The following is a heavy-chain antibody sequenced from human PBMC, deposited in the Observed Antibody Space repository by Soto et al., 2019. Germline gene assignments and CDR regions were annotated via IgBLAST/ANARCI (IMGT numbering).Heavy chain of an antibody. Sequence: EVQLVESGGGLVEPGGSLRLSCAASGLSLSNVWMDWVRQAPGKGLEWVGRIKSKSAGGTTDCAAPVKGRFTISRDDSQNTLYLQMNSLKIEDTAVYYCTRDMGTGTPFDPWGQGTLVTVSS. V-gene: IGHV3-15*07. CDR2: IKSKSAGGTT. J-gene: IGHJ5*02. CDR1: GLSLSNVW. D-gene: IGHD1-1*01. CDR3: TRDMGTGTPFDP.